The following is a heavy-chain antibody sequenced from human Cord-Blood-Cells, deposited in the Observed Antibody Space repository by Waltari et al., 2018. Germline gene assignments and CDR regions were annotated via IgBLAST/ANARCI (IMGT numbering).Heavy chain of an antibody. J-gene: IGHJ3*02. CDR3: AKENQAFDI. CDR1: GFTFSSYG. CDR2: IRDDGSNK. Sequence: QVQLVESGGGVVQPGGSLRLSCAASGFTFSSYGMHWVRQAPGKGLECVAFIRDDGSNKYYADSVKGRFTISRDNSKNTLYLQMNSLRAEDTAVYYCAKENQAFDIWGQGTMVTVSS. D-gene: IGHD2-2*01. V-gene: IGHV3-30*02.